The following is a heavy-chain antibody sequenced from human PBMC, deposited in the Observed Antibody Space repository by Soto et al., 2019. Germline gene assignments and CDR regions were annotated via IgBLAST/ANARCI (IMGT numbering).Heavy chain of an antibody. CDR3: ARRIVATIYYFDY. J-gene: IGHJ4*02. V-gene: IGHV4-31*03. CDR1: GGSISSGGYY. Sequence: SETLSLTCTVSGGSISSGGYYWSWIRQHPGKGLEWIGYIDYGGSTYYNPSLKSRVTISVDTSKNQFSLKLSSVTAADTAVYYCARRIVATIYYFDYWGQGTLVTVSS. CDR2: IDYGGST. D-gene: IGHD5-12*01.